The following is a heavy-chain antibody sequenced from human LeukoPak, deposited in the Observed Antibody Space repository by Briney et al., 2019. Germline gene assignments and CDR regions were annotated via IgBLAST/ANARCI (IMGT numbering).Heavy chain of an antibody. V-gene: IGHV4-4*07. D-gene: IGHD6-19*01. J-gene: IGHJ6*03. CDR1: GGSISSYY. Sequence: SETLSLTCTVSGGSISSYYLSWIRQPAGKGLEWIGRIYTSGSTNYNPSLKSRVTMSVDTSKNQFSLKLSSVTAADTAVYYCARESHSGWYRSDLAYYYYMDVWGKGTTVTVSS. CDR2: IYTSGST. CDR3: ARESHSGWYRSDLAYYYYMDV.